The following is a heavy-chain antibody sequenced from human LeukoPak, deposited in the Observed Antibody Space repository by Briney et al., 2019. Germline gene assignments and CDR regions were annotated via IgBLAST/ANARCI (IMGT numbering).Heavy chain of an antibody. Sequence: ASVKVSCKASDHTFSSYGISWVRQAPGQGLEWMGWISAYSGNTIYVQKLQDRVTMTTDTSTSTAYMELSSLRSEDTAVYYCARDRDWAGYSYGFYYWGQGTLVTVSS. V-gene: IGHV1-18*01. CDR2: ISAYSGNT. D-gene: IGHD5-18*01. J-gene: IGHJ4*02. CDR1: DHTFSSYG. CDR3: ARDRDWAGYSYGFYY.